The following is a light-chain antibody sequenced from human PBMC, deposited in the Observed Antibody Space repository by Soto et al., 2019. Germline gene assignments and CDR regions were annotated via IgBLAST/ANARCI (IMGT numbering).Light chain of an antibody. CDR1: QSISNW. CDR2: KAS. V-gene: IGKV1-5*03. J-gene: IGKJ1*01. Sequence: DIQMTQSPSTLSASVGDRVTITCRASQSISNWLAWYQQKPGKAPKLLIYKASSLESGVPSRFSGSGSGTEITLTISSLQPDEFATYYCQQYNSYPWTFGQGTKVEIK. CDR3: QQYNSYPWT.